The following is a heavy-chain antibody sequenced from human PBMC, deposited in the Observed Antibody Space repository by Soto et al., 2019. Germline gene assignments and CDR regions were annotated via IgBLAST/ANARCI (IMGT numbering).Heavy chain of an antibody. D-gene: IGHD2-2*01. V-gene: IGHV3-21*01. CDR1: GFTFSSYS. Sequence: GGSLRLSCAASGFTFSSYSMNWVRQAPGKGLEWVSSISSSSSYIYYADSVKGRFTISRDNAKNSLYLQMNSLRAEDTAVYYCARDLADCSSTSCYLVHYYYYYMDVWGKGTTVTVSS. J-gene: IGHJ6*03. CDR3: ARDLADCSSTSCYLVHYYYYYMDV. CDR2: ISSSSSYI.